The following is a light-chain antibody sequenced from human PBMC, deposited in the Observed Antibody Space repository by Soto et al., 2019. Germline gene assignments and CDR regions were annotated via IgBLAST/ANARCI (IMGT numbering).Light chain of an antibody. CDR2: GYT. J-gene: IGLJ3*02. V-gene: IGLV1-40*01. Sequence: QSVLTQPPSVSGAPGQRGTISCTGSSSNLGAGYDVQWYPQVPGTAPKLLIYGYTTRPSGVPDRFSGSKSGTSASLAITGLQAEDEADYYCQSYDSSLSGWMFGGGTKLTVL. CDR1: SSNLGAGYD. CDR3: QSYDSSLSGWM.